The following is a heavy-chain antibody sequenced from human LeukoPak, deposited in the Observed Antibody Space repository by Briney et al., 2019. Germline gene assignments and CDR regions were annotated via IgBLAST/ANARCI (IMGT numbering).Heavy chain of an antibody. V-gene: IGHV3-43*01. D-gene: IGHD6-19*01. CDR3: TKEHSSGWPTIDY. J-gene: IGHJ4*02. CDR2: INRNGGAI. Sequence: PGGSLRLSCSASGFTFADYSMHWVRQAPGKGLEWVSVINRNGGAIKYADSVKGRFIISRDNSKNSPYLQMNSLRTEDTALYYCTKEHSSGWPTIDYWGQGTLVTVSS. CDR1: GFTFADYS.